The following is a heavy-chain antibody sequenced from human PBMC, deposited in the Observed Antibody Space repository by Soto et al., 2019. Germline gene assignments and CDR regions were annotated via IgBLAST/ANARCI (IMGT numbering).Heavy chain of an antibody. CDR2: ISANNGST. J-gene: IGHJ4*02. Sequence: ASVKVSCKASGYTFTGYYMHWVRQAPGQGLEWMGWISANNGSTNYAQKLQGRVTMTTDTSTSTAYMELRRLRSDDTAVYYCARVAATPYYFDYWGQGTLVTVSS. CDR1: GYTFTGYY. D-gene: IGHD2-15*01. V-gene: IGHV1-18*04. CDR3: ARVAATPYYFDY.